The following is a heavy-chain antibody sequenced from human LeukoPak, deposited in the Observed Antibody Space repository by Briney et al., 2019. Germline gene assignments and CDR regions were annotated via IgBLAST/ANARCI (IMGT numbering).Heavy chain of an antibody. CDR3: ARDYYGSGSYSALFEY. CDR2: ISSTSSYI. J-gene: IGHJ4*02. D-gene: IGHD3-10*01. Sequence: GGSLRLSCAASGFTFSSYSMNWVRQAPGKGLEWVSSISSTSSYIYYADSVKGRFTISRDSAKNSLYLQMNSLRAEDTAVYYCARDYYGSGSYSALFEYWGQGTLVTVSS. V-gene: IGHV3-21*01. CDR1: GFTFSSYS.